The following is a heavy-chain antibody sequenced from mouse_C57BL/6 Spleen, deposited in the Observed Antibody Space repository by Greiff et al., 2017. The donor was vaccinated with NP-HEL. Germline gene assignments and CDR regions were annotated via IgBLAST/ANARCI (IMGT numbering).Heavy chain of an antibody. CDR1: GYSITSGYD. Sequence: EVMLVESGPGMVKPSQSLSLTCTVTGYSITSGYDWHWIRPFPGNKLEWMGYISYSGSTNYNPSLKSRISITHDTSKNHFFLKLNSVTTEDTATYYCAREGSLYCFDYWGQGTTLTVSS. CDR2: ISYSGST. J-gene: IGHJ2*01. CDR3: AREGSLYCFDY. V-gene: IGHV3-1*01.